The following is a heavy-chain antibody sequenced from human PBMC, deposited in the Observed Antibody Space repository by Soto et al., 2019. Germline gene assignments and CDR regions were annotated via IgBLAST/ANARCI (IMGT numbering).Heavy chain of an antibody. CDR1: GYTFTRNW. CDR2: INPSDGET. CDR3: ARDHSIASSGSWWLDP. Sequence: QVQLVQSGAEVKKPGASVKVSCKTSGYTFTRNWIHWVRRAPGKGLEWMGIINPSDGETDYAQKFQGRVNVTRDTSTSTAYMEMNSRTSEDTAVYYCARDHSIASSGSWWLDPWGQGTLVTVSS. V-gene: IGHV1-46*01. J-gene: IGHJ5*02. D-gene: IGHD2-21*01.